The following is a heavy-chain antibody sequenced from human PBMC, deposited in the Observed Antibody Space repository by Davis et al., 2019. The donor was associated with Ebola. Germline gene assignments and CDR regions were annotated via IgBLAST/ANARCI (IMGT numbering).Heavy chain of an antibody. CDR2: IIPIFGTA. CDR1: GGTFSSYA. V-gene: IGHV1-69*13. Sequence: SVKVSCKASGGTFSSYAISWVRQAPGQGLEWMGGIIPIFGTANYAQKFQGRVTITADESTSTAYMELSSLRSEDTAVYYCARGAWGYCSSTSCYVRDYYYGMDVWGQGTLVIVSS. CDR3: ARGAWGYCSSTSCYVRDYYYGMDV. J-gene: IGHJ6*02. D-gene: IGHD2-2*01.